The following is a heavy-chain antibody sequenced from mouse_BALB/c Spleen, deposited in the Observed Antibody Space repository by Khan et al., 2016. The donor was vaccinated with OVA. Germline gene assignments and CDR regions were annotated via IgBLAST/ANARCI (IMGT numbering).Heavy chain of an antibody. V-gene: IGHV5-6*01. CDR2: VSTGGSYT. Sequence: EVHLVESGGDLVKPGGSLKLSCAASGFTFSTYGMSWVCQTPDKRLEWVATVSTGGSYTYYPDSVKGRFTISRDNAKNTLYLQMSSLKSEDTAMFYCTRLAYYYDSEGFAYWGQGTLVTVSA. CDR1: GFTFSTYG. J-gene: IGHJ3*01. D-gene: IGHD1-1*01. CDR3: TRLAYYYDSEGFAY.